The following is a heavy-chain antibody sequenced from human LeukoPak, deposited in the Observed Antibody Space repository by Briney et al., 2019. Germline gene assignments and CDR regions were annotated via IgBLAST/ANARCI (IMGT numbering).Heavy chain of an antibody. V-gene: IGHV3-53*01. Sequence: PGGSLRLSCAASGFTLSDNYMSWVRQAPGKGLEWVSVMYSRGDTYYSDSVKGRCTFSRDISKNTLYLQMNGLRTEDTAMYYCARDAPQVPAAGVLASWGQGTLVTVSS. CDR1: GFTLSDNY. D-gene: IGHD6-13*01. J-gene: IGHJ5*02. CDR2: MYSRGDT. CDR3: ARDAPQVPAAGVLAS.